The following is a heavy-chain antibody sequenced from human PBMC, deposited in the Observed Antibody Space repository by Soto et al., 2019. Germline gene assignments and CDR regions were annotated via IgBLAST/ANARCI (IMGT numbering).Heavy chain of an antibody. D-gene: IGHD3-3*01. J-gene: IGHJ4*02. CDR1: GGSISNYY. V-gene: IGHV4-4*07. Sequence: SETLSLTCTVSGGSISNYYCNWIRQPAGKGREWIGRIDTSGSTNYNPSLKSRVTMSVDTSKQEFSLKLSSVTAADTALYYCARGGQDFWSGPFDYWGRGALVTVSS. CDR3: ARGGQDFWSGPFDY. CDR2: IDTSGST.